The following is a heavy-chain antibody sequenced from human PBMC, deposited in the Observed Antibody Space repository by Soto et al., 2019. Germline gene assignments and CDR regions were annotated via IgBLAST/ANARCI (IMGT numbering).Heavy chain of an antibody. CDR1: GGSFSGYY. Sequence: SETLSLTCAVCGGSFSGYYWSWIRQPPGKGLEWIGEINHSGSTNYNPSLKSRVTISVDTSKNQFSLKLSSVTAADTAVYYCARVHGIRITIFGVAPWYYYMDVWGKGTTVTVSS. CDR2: INHSGST. V-gene: IGHV4-34*01. D-gene: IGHD3-3*01. CDR3: ARVHGIRITIFGVAPWYYYMDV. J-gene: IGHJ6*03.